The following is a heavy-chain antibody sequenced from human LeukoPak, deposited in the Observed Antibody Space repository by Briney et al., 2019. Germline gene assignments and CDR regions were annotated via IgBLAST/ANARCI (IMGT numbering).Heavy chain of an antibody. V-gene: IGHV4-39*01. J-gene: IGHJ6*02. CDR1: GGSITSSSYY. CDR3: ARDDFWTPTYGMDV. D-gene: IGHD3-3*01. Sequence: SETLSLTCTVSGGSITSSSYYWGWIRQPPGKGLEWIGSIYYSGSTYYNPSLKSRVTISVDTSKNQFSLKLSSVTAADTAVYYCARDDFWTPTYGMDVWGQGTRSPSP. CDR2: IYYSGST.